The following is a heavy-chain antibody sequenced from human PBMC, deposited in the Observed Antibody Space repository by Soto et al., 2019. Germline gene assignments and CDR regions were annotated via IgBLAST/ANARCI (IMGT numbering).Heavy chain of an antibody. J-gene: IGHJ4*02. Sequence: EVQLVESGGGLVQPGGSLRLSCAASGFTFSSYSMNWVRQAPGKGLAWVSYISSSSRTIYYADSVKGRFTISRDNAKNSLYLQMNSLRDEDTAVYYCARDLGGRITIFGVVTLDYWGQGTLVTVSS. V-gene: IGHV3-48*02. CDR2: ISSSSRTI. CDR1: GFTFSSYS. CDR3: ARDLGGRITIFGVVTLDY. D-gene: IGHD3-3*01.